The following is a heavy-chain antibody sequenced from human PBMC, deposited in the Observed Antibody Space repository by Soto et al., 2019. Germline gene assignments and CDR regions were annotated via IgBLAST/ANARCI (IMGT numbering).Heavy chain of an antibody. D-gene: IGHD3-3*01. CDR2: INPNSGGT. J-gene: IGHJ6*02. CDR1: GYTFTGYY. V-gene: IGHV1-2*04. Sequence: GASVNVSCKASGYTFTGYYMHWVRQAPGQGLEWMGWINPNSGGTNYAQKFQGWVTMTRDTSISTAYMELSRLRSDDTAVYYCARGRRITIFGVVIGPGGMDVWGQGTTVTVSS. CDR3: ARGRRITIFGVVIGPGGMDV.